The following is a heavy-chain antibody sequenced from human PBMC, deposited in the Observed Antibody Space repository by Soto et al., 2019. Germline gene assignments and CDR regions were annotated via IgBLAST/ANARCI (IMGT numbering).Heavy chain of an antibody. CDR2: INPSGGST. J-gene: IGHJ4*02. D-gene: IGHD3-10*01. V-gene: IGHV1-46*01. CDR1: GYTFTSYY. CDR3: ARGGVTYYYGSVPFVCVY. Sequence: GASVKVSCKASGYTFTSYYMHWVRQAPGQGLEWMGIINPSGGSTSYAQKFQGRVTMTRDTSTSTVYMELSSLRSEDTAVYYCARGGVTYYYGSVPFVCVYWGQGSLVIVSS.